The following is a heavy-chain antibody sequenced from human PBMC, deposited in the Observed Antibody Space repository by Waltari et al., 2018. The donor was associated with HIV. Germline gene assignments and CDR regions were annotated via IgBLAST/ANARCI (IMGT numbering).Heavy chain of an antibody. V-gene: IGHV1-8*01. CDR2: MNPNSGNT. CDR1: GYTFTSYD. Sequence: QVQLVQSGAEVKKPGASVKVSRKASGYTFTSYDINWVRQATGQGLEWMGWMNPNSGNTGYAQKFQGRVTMTRNTSISTAYMELSSLRSEDTAVYYCARTIVVVPAAPRYYYGMDVWGQGTTVTVSS. J-gene: IGHJ6*02. D-gene: IGHD2-2*01. CDR3: ARTIVVVPAAPRYYYGMDV.